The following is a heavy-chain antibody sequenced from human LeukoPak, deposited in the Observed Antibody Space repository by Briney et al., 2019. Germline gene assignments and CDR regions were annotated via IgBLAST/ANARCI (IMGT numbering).Heavy chain of an antibody. D-gene: IGHD2-15*01. V-gene: IGHV3-23*01. Sequence: GGSLRLSCAAPGSTFSSYAMSWVRQAPGKGLEWVSHISASGRTTDYADSVKGRFTISRDNSKNTVYLQMNSLRAEDTAVYYCAKLCSGGSCYWNYWGQGTLVTVSS. CDR3: AKLCSGGSCYWNY. J-gene: IGHJ4*02. CDR1: GSTFSSYA. CDR2: ISASGRTT.